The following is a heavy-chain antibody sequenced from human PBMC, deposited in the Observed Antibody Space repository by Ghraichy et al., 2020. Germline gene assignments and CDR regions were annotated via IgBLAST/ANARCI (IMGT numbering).Heavy chain of an antibody. V-gene: IGHV3-7*01. Sequence: GGSLRLSCAASGFTFSTYWMTWVRQAPGKGLEWVANIKEDGSAKYYADSVRGRFTISRDNAKNSLYLQMNSLRGEDTAVYYCTRDMDVWGKGTTVTVSS. CDR3: TRDMDV. CDR2: IKEDGSAK. CDR1: GFTFSTYW. J-gene: IGHJ6*03.